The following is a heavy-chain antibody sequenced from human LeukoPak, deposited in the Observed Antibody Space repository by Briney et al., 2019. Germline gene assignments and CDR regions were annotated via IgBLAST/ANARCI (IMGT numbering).Heavy chain of an antibody. CDR1: GYTFTDYY. J-gene: IGHJ5*02. V-gene: IGHV1-2*02. Sequence: ASVKVSCKASGYTFTDYYMHWVRQAPGQGLEWMGWINPNSGGTNYAQKFQGRVTMTRDTSISTAYMELRSLRSDDTAVYYCVREENWFDPWGQGTLVTVSS. CDR2: INPNSGGT. CDR3: VREENWFDP.